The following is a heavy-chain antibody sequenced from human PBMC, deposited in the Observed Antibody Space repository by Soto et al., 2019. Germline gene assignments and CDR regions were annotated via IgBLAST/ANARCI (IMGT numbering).Heavy chain of an antibody. V-gene: IGHV1-46*03. CDR1: GYTFTSYY. CDR3: ARGGAAVTYYYYYMDV. D-gene: IGHD4-4*01. Sequence: SVEVSCKASGYTFTSYYIHWVRQAPGQGLEWMGIINPSGGSTSYAQKFQGRVTMTRDTSTSTVYMELSSLRSEDTAVYYCARGGAAVTYYYYYMDVWGKGTKVTVSS. CDR2: INPSGGST. J-gene: IGHJ6*03.